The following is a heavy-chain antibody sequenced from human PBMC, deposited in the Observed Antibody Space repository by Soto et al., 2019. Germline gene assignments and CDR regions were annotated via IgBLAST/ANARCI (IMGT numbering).Heavy chain of an antibody. CDR1: DGSNSSYY. CDR2: IYYSGST. CDR3: ARAGGSSGWYDY. Sequence: NHSETLSLTCTVSDGSNSSYYWSWIRQPPGKGLEWIGYIYYSGSTNYNPSLKSRVTISVDTSKNQFSLKLSSVTAADTAVYYCARAGGSSGWYDYWGQGTLVTVSS. J-gene: IGHJ4*02. D-gene: IGHD6-19*01. V-gene: IGHV4-59*01.